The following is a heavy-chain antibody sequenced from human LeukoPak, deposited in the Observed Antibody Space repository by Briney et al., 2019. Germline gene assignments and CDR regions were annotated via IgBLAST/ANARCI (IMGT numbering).Heavy chain of an antibody. V-gene: IGHV4-39*01. CDR1: GGSISSSSYY. J-gene: IGHJ4*02. CDR3: ARRYGVLYFDY. Sequence: SGTLSLTCTVSGGSISSSSYYWGWIRQPPGKGLEWIGSIYYSGSTYYNPSLKSRVIISVDTSKNRFSLKLSSVTAADTAVYHCARRYGVLYFDYWGQGTLVTVPS. D-gene: IGHD4-17*01. CDR2: IYYSGST.